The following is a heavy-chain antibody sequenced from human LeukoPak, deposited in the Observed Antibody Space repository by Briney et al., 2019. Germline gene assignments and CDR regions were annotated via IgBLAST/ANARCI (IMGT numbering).Heavy chain of an antibody. Sequence: GESLKISCKGSGYSFASYWIAWVRQMPGRGLEWMGIIYPSDSDIRYNPSSQGQVTISADKSINTAYLQWSSLKASDTAMYYCARGSGWYNPWGQGTLVTVSS. J-gene: IGHJ4*02. D-gene: IGHD6-19*01. CDR2: IYPSDSDI. V-gene: IGHV5-51*01. CDR3: ARGSGWYNP. CDR1: GYSFASYW.